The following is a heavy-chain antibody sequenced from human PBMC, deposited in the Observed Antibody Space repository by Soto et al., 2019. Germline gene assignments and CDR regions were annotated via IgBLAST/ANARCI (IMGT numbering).Heavy chain of an antibody. Sequence: LRLSSAAAGFIFSLFDIHWVRQAPGKGPQWVAATSRDGSQKYYQDSVKCRFSDFRDNSKNTLYLQVSSLTPEDTAVYYGAKEIVAAKTGRFYFYGMDVWGHGTTVTVSS. CDR2: TSRDGSQK. J-gene: IGHJ6*02. D-gene: IGHD5-12*01. CDR1: GFIFSLFD. CDR3: AKEIVAAKTGRFYFYGMDV. V-gene: IGHV3-30*18.